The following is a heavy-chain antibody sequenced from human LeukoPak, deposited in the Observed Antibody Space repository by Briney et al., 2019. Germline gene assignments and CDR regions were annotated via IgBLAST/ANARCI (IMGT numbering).Heavy chain of an antibody. D-gene: IGHD6-19*01. CDR2: INHSGST. CDR1: GGSISSSSYY. V-gene: IGHV4-39*07. J-gene: IGHJ4*02. CDR3: ARGGSGWYYY. Sequence: SETLSLTCTVSGGSISSSSYYWGWIRQPPGKGLEWIGEINHSGSTNYNPSLKSRVTISVDTSKNQFSLKLSSVTAADTAVYYCARGGSGWYYYWGQGTLVTVSS.